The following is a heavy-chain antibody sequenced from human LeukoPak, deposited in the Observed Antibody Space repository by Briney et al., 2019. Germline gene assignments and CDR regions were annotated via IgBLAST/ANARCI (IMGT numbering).Heavy chain of an antibody. J-gene: IGHJ6*03. V-gene: IGHV3-49*04. CDR3: TRVFGNYVDYYYMDV. CDR2: IGSKAYGGTT. Sequence: GGSLRLSCTASGFTFGECPMSWVRQAPGTGLEWVGFIGSKAYGGTTEYAASVKGRFTISRDDSKSIAYLQMNSLKTEDTAVYYCTRVFGNYVDYYYMDVWGKGTTVTVSS. D-gene: IGHD4-11*01. CDR1: GFTFGECP.